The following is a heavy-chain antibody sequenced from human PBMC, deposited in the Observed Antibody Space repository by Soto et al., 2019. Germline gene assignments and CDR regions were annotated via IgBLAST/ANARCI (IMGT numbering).Heavy chain of an antibody. CDR1: GFTFSDYD. Sequence: GGSLRLSCAASGFTFSDYDMSWIRQAPGKGLEWVSYISSSSSYTNYADSVKGRFTISRDNAKNSLYLQMNSLRAEDTAVYYCARDYDFWSGYLDYWGQGTLVTVSS. CDR3: ARDYDFWSGYLDY. V-gene: IGHV3-11*06. D-gene: IGHD3-3*01. J-gene: IGHJ4*02. CDR2: ISSSSSYT.